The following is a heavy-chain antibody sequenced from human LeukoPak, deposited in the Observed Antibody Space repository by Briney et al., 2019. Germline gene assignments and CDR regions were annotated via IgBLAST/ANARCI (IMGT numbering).Heavy chain of an antibody. D-gene: IGHD3-3*01. J-gene: IGHJ6*03. CDR1: GYIFTSYG. CDR2: ISAYTGNT. CDR3: ARGPWELRFLDMDV. Sequence: GASVKVSCKASGYIFTSYGLSWVRQAPGQGLEWMGWISAYTGNTNYAQKLQGRVTMTTDTSTSTAYMELRSLRSDDTAVYYCARGPWELRFLDMDVXXXGXTXXVSS. V-gene: IGHV1-18*01.